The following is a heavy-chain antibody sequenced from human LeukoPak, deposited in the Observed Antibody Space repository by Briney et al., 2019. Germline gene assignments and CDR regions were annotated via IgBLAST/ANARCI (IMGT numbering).Heavy chain of an antibody. V-gene: IGHV1-69*05. J-gene: IGHJ5*02. CDR1: GGSFRTYP. CDR3: ATSESGRSWDWFAP. Sequence: SVKVSCKASGGSFRTYPISWVRQAPGQGLEWMGGLTQFFRRTNYTQKFQGRLTITTDESSSTAYMELSDLRSDDTAVYYCATSESGRSWDWFAPWGQGTLVTVSS. D-gene: IGHD3-10*01. CDR2: LTQFFRRT.